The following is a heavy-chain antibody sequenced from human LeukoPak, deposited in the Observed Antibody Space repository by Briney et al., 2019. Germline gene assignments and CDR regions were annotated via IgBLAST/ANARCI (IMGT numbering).Heavy chain of an antibody. CDR3: AKDYYDFWSGYPPRGWFDP. D-gene: IGHD3-3*01. J-gene: IGHJ5*02. CDR1: GFTVSSKY. V-gene: IGHV3-23*01. CDR2: ISGSGGST. Sequence: GSLRLSCAASGFTVSSKYMSWVRQAPGKGLEWVSAISGSGGSTYYADSVKGRFTISRDNSKNTLYLQMNSLRAEDTAVYYCAKDYYDFWSGYPPRGWFDPWGQGTLVAVSS.